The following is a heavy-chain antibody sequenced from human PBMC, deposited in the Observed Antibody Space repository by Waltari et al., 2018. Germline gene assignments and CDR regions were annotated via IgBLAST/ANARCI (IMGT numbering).Heavy chain of an antibody. Sequence: QVQLQQWGAGLLKPSETLSLTCAVYGGSFSGYYWSWIRQPPGKGLEWIGEINHSGSTNANPALKSRVTISGDTAKNQFSLKLSSVTAADTAVYYCARGYPPIRIRYCSSTSCFHPGYYYYGMDVWGQGTTVTVSS. CDR1: GGSFSGYY. V-gene: IGHV4-34*01. J-gene: IGHJ6*02. CDR2: INHSGST. CDR3: ARGYPPIRIRYCSSTSCFHPGYYYYGMDV. D-gene: IGHD2-2*01.